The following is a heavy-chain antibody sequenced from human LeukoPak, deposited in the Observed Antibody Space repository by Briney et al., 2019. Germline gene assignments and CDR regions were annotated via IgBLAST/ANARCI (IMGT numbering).Heavy chain of an antibody. Sequence: GGSLRLSCAASGFSFSTYSMSWVRQAPGKGLEWVSVISDTGATTFYADSVKGRFTISRDNAKNSLYLQMNSLRAEDTALYYCARSGSVTYYFDYWGQGTLATVS. CDR2: ISDTGATT. CDR1: GFSFSTYS. J-gene: IGHJ4*02. V-gene: IGHV3-23*01. CDR3: ARSGSVTYYFDY. D-gene: IGHD1-26*01.